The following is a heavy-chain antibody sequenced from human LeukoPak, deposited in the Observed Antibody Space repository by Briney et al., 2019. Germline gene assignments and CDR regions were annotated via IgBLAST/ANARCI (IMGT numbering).Heavy chain of an antibody. CDR1: GFTFSSYW. Sequence: PGGSLRLSCAASGFTFSSYWVHWVRQAPGKGLVWVSRIDSDGITTNYADSVKGRFTISRDNDKNTLYLQMNSLRVEDTAVYFCVRDVLGATPYWGQGTLVTVSS. CDR3: VRDVLGATPY. J-gene: IGHJ4*02. V-gene: IGHV3-74*01. D-gene: IGHD1-26*01. CDR2: IDSDGITT.